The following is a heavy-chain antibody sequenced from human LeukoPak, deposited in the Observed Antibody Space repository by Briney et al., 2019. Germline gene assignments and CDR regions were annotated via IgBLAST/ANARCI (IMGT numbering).Heavy chain of an antibody. CDR2: IYYSGST. J-gene: IGHJ5*02. CDR3: ARDLSGIFDP. CDR1: GGSISSYY. Sequence: SETLSLTCTVSGGSISSYYWSWIRQPPGKGLEWIGYIYYSGSTNYNPSLKSRVTISVDTSKNQFPLQLNSVTPEDTAVYYCARDLSGIFDPWGQGTLVTVSS. D-gene: IGHD3-10*01. V-gene: IGHV4-59*12.